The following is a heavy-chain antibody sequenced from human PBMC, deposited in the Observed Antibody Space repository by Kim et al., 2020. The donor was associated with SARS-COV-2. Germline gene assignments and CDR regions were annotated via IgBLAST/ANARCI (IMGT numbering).Heavy chain of an antibody. Sequence: GGSLRLSCAASGFTFSSYWMSWVRQAPGKGLEWVANIKQDGSEKYYVDSVKGRFTISRDNAKNSLYLQMNSLRAEDTAVYYCAREGLSGFLECHAGGQGTLVTVSS. CDR2: IKQDGSEK. D-gene: IGHD3-3*01. V-gene: IGHV3-7*03. CDR1: GFTFSSYW. J-gene: IGHJ4*02. CDR3: AREGLSGFLECHA.